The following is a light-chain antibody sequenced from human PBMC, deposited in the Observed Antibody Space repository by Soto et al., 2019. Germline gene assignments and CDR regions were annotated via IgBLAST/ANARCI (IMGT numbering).Light chain of an antibody. V-gene: IGKV3-15*01. CDR3: QQAASCPIT. Sequence: EIVMQPYAATLSGYSGSRATLSCMASQSVSSNLAWYQQKPGQAPRLLIYGASTRASGIPARISGSGSGTDFTLTINGLQPEDFATYYCQQAASCPITFGQGTRLETK. CDR2: GAS. CDR1: QSVSSN. J-gene: IGKJ5*01.